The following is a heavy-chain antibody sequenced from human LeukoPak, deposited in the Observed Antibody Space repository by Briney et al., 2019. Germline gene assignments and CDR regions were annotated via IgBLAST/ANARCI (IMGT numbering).Heavy chain of an antibody. V-gene: IGHV3-48*01. CDR2: ISSSSSTI. CDR1: GFTFSSYS. D-gene: IGHD4-23*01. Sequence: GGSLRLSCAASGFTFSSYSMNWVRQAPGKGPEWVSYISSSSSTIYYADSVKGRFTISRDNAKNSLYLQMNSLRAEDTAVYYCARVTLGDAFDIWGQGTMVTVSS. CDR3: ARVTLGDAFDI. J-gene: IGHJ3*02.